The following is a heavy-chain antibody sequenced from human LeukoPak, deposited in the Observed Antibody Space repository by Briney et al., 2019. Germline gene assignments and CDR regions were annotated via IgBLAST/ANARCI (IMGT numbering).Heavy chain of an antibody. J-gene: IGHJ3*02. CDR2: INPSGGST. CDR1: GYTFTIYY. V-gene: IGHV1-46*01. Sequence: ASVKVSFKASGYTFTIYYMHWVRQAPGQGLEWMGIINPSGGSTSYAQKFQGRVTMTRDTSTSTVYMELSSLRSEDTAVYYCARDSPDSYYDSSGYAFDIWGQGTMVTVSS. D-gene: IGHD3-22*01. CDR3: ARDSPDSYYDSSGYAFDI.